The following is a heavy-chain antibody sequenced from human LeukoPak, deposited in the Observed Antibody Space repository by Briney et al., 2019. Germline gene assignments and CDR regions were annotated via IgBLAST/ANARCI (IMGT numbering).Heavy chain of an antibody. CDR1: GGSISSSSYY. CDR3: ASSFYSGWYYVY. V-gene: IGHV4-39*01. CDR2: IYYSGST. D-gene: IGHD6-19*01. J-gene: IGHJ4*02. Sequence: SETLSLTCTVSGGSISSSSYYWGWIRQPPGKGLEWIGSIYYSGSTYYNPSLKSRVTISVDTSKNQFSLKLSSVTAADTAVYYCASSFYSGWYYVYWGQGTLVTVSS.